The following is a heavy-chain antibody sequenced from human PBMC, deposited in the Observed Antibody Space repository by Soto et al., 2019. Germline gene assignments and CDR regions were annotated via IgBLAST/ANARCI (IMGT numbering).Heavy chain of an antibody. CDR1: GYTLTELS. Sequence: VKVSCKVSGYTLTELSMHWVRQAPGQGLEWMGGIIPIFGTANYAQKFQGRVTITADESTSTAYMELSSLRSEDTAVYYCARGSAKTHYYYYGMDVCGQGTTVTVSS. D-gene: IGHD2-2*01. J-gene: IGHJ6*02. V-gene: IGHV1-69*13. CDR2: IIPIFGTA. CDR3: ARGSAKTHYYYYGMDV.